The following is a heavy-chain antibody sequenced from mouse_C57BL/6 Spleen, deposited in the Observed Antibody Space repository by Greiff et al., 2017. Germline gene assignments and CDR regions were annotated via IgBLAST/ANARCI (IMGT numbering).Heavy chain of an antibody. Sequence: VQLQQSGAELARPGASVKLSCKASGYTFTSYGISWVKQRTGQGLEWIGEIYPRSGNTYYNEKFKGKATLTADKSSSTAYMELRSLTSEDSAVYVCAREEDNYYGSSSFAYWGQGTLVTVSA. CDR3: AREEDNYYGSSSFAY. CDR2: IYPRSGNT. V-gene: IGHV1-81*01. J-gene: IGHJ3*01. CDR1: GYTFTSYG. D-gene: IGHD1-1*01.